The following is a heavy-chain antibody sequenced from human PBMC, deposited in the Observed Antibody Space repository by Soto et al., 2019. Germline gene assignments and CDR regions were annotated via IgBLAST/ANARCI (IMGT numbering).Heavy chain of an antibody. J-gene: IGHJ4*02. CDR1: GFTFSNAW. V-gene: IGHV3-15*01. D-gene: IGHD6-19*01. Sequence: GGSLRLSCAASGFTFSNAWMSWVHQAPGKGLEWVGRIKSKTDGGTTDYAAPVKGRFTISRDDSKNTLYLQMNSLKTEDTAVYYCTTDQAVAGTMYWGQGTLVTVSS. CDR3: TTDQAVAGTMY. CDR2: IKSKTDGGTT.